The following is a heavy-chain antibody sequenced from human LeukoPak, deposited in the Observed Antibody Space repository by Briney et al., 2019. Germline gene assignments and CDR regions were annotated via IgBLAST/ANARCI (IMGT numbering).Heavy chain of an antibody. J-gene: IGHJ4*02. CDR2: IHPEGNEK. CDR3: ARGDDFSGDH. Sequence: GSLRLSCAVSGFTFSNFWMSWVRQAPGRGLEWVANIHPEGNEKYHVESVKGRFTISRDNAKNSLFLQMNGLRVEDTAVYYCARGDDFSGDHWGQGTLVTVSS. V-gene: IGHV3-7*04. CDR1: GFTFSNFW. D-gene: IGHD1-1*01.